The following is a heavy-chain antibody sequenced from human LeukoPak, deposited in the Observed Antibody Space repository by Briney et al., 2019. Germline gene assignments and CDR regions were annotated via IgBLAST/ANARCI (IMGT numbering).Heavy chain of an antibody. J-gene: IGHJ5*02. D-gene: IGHD3-10*01. CDR3: ARDMDYYGSGSYGWFDP. CDR2: IIPIFGTA. V-gene: IGHV1-69*13. CDR1: GRTFSSYA. Sequence: GASVKVSCKASGRTFSSYAISWVRQAPGQGLEWMGGIIPIFGTANYAQKCQGRVTITADESTSTAYMGLSSLRSEDTAVYYCARDMDYYGSGSYGWFDPWGQGTLVTVSS.